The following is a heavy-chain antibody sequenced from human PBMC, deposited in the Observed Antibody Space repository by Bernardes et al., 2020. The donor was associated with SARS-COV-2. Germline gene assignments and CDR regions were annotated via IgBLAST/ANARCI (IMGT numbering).Heavy chain of an antibody. V-gene: IGHV3-49*03. Sequence: GGSLRLSCRASGFTFGDYAMSWFRQAPGKGLEWVGFIRSKAYGGTTEYAASVKGRFTISRDDSKSIAYLQMNSLKTEDTAVYYCTRVLNPAVADPLSFDYWGQGTLVTVSS. J-gene: IGHJ4*02. CDR3: TRVLNPAVADPLSFDY. CDR2: IRSKAYGGTT. D-gene: IGHD6-19*01. CDR1: GFTFGDYA.